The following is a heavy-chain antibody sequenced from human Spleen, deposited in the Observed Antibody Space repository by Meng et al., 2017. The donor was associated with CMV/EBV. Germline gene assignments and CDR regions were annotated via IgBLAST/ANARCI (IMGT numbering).Heavy chain of an antibody. CDR3: ASELAAGY. CDR2: IISDGSST. J-gene: IGHJ4*02. D-gene: IGHD6-25*01. CDR1: GFTFRSHW. Sequence: GESLKISCAASGFTFRSHWMHWVRQAPGKGLVWVSRIISDGSSTNYADSVKGRFTISRDNAKNTLYLQMNSLRAEDTAVYYCASELAAGYWGQGTLVTVSS. V-gene: IGHV3-74*01.